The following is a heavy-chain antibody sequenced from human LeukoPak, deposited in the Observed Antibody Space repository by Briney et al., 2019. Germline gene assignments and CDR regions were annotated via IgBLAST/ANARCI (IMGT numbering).Heavy chain of an antibody. CDR2: ISGSGGST. CDR1: GFAFSSYA. D-gene: IGHD6-19*01. CDR3: AKESDISGWYGVDY. Sequence: GGSLRLSCAASGFAFSSYAMSWVRQAPGRGLEWVSDISGSGGSTHYADSVKGRFTISRDNSKNTLSLQMNSLRAEDTAVYYCAKESDISGWYGVDYWGQGTLVTVSS. V-gene: IGHV3-23*01. J-gene: IGHJ4*02.